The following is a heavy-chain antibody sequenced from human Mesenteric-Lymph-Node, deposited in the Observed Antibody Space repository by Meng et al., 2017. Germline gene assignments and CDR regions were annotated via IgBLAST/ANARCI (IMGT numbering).Heavy chain of an antibody. CDR1: GGSISSTTYY. Sequence: SETLSLTCTVSGGSISSTTYYWGWIRQPPGKGLEWIGSIYYSGNTFYNPSLRSRLTISVDTSNNQFSLKLSSVTAADTAVYYCASTTVVTPVFTVGAEYFQHWGQGTRVTFSS. V-gene: IGHV4-39*07. CDR2: IYYSGNT. J-gene: IGHJ1*01. CDR3: ASTTVVTPVFTVGAEYFQH. D-gene: IGHD4-23*01.